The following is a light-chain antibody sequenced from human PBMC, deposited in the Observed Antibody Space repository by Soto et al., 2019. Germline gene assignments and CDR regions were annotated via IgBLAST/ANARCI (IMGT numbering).Light chain of an antibody. J-gene: IGKJ1*01. CDR3: MQGLQTPQT. Sequence: DIVMTQSPLSLPVTPGEPAAISCRSSQSLLHKNGFNYLDWYLQKPGQSPQLLIFLGSNRASGVPDRFSGSGSGTEFTLKITTVEAEDVGVYYCMQGLQTPQTFGQGTKVDIK. V-gene: IGKV2-28*01. CDR2: LGS. CDR1: QSLLHKNGFNY.